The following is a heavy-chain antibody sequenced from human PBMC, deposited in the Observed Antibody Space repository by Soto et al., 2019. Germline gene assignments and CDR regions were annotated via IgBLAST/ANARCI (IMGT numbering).Heavy chain of an antibody. CDR1: GFTFSSYS. J-gene: IGHJ6*03. V-gene: IGHV3-21*01. D-gene: IGHD2-15*01. CDR3: ARGYCSGGSCYLGGSYYYMAV. CDR2: ISSSSSYI. Sequence: EVQLVESGGGLVKPGGSLRLSCAASGFTFSSYSMNWVRQAPGKGLEWVSSISSSSSYIYYADSVKGRFTISRDNAKNSLYLQMNSLRAEDTAVYYCARGYCSGGSCYLGGSYYYMAVWGKGTTVTVSS.